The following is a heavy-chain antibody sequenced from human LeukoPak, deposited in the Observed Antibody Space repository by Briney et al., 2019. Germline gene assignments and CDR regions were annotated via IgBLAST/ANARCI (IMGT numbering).Heavy chain of an antibody. CDR2: ILYDGSNQ. J-gene: IGHJ4*02. CDR1: GFTFSGYG. CDR3: AKDRGRPRVATTLYYFDY. V-gene: IGHV3-33*06. Sequence: GRSLRLSCAVSGFTFSGYGMHWVRQAPGKGLEWVAVILYDGSNQYYADSVKGRFTISRDNSKNTLYLQMNSLRAEDTAVYYCAKDRGRPRVATTLYYFDYWGQGTLVTVSS. D-gene: IGHD5-12*01.